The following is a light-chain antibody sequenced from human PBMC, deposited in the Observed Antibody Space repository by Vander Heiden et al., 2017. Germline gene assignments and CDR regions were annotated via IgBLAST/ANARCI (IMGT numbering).Light chain of an antibody. CDR3: SSYSGSVI. CDR2: DFT. CDR1: SSDVGDYNS. V-gene: IGLV2-8*01. Sequence: QSALAQPPSASGSPGQSVTISCTGASSDVGDYNSVTWYKQQPGKAPKLIIYDFTKRPARVPDRFSGSKSGNTASLTASGLQTEDEAVYYCSSYSGSVIFGGGTRLTVL. J-gene: IGLJ2*01.